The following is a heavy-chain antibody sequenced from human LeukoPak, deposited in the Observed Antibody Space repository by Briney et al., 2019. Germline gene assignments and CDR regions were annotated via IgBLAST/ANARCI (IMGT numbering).Heavy chain of an antibody. D-gene: IGHD1-26*01. CDR1: GDSVSSNTAT. CDR3: ARERGSPTWFDY. CDR2: TYYRSKWYN. V-gene: IGHV6-1*01. J-gene: IGHJ5*01. Sequence: SQTLSLTCAISGDSVSSNTATRTWIRQSPSRGLEWLGRTYYRSKWYNDYAVSVKSRITINPDTSKNQFSLQLNSVTPEDTAVYYCARERGSPTWFDYWGQGTLVTVSS.